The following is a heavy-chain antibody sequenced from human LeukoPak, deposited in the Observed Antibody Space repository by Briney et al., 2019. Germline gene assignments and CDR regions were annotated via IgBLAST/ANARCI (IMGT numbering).Heavy chain of an antibody. V-gene: IGHV3-21*01. CDR1: GFTFSSYS. J-gene: IGHJ4*02. CDR3: ARGGGRGKITMVRGVITFFDY. CDR2: ISSSSSYI. Sequence: GGSLRLSCAASGFTFSSYSMNWVRQAPGKGLEWVSSISSSSSYIYYADSVKGRFTISRDNAKNSLYLQMNSLRAEDTAVYYCARGGGRGKITMVRGVITFFDYWGQGTLVTVSS. D-gene: IGHD3-10*01.